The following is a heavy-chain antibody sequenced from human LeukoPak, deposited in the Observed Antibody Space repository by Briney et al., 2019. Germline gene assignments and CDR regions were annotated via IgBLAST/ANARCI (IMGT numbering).Heavy chain of an antibody. V-gene: IGHV3-23*01. CDR3: AKERGAAAVAYFDY. Sequence: GGSLRLSCAASGFTFSSYAMSWVRQAPGNGLGWVSAISGSGGRTYYADSVKGRFTISRDNSKNTLYLQMNSLRAEDTAVYYCAKERGAAAVAYFDYWGQGTLVTVSS. D-gene: IGHD6-13*01. J-gene: IGHJ4*02. CDR2: ISGSGGRT. CDR1: GFTFSSYA.